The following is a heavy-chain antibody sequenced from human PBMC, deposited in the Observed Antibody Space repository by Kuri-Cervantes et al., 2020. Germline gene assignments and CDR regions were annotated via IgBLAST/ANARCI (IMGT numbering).Heavy chain of an antibody. CDR1: GGTFSSYA. Sequence: SVKVSCKASGGTFSSYAISWVRQAPGQRLEWIGWIVVGSGNTNYAQKFQERITITRDMSTSTAYMELSSLRSEDTAVYYCASGGTGGWNNYFDYWGQGTLVTVSS. CDR3: ASGGTGGWNNYFDY. CDR2: IVVGSGNT. D-gene: IGHD6-19*01. V-gene: IGHV1-58*02. J-gene: IGHJ4*02.